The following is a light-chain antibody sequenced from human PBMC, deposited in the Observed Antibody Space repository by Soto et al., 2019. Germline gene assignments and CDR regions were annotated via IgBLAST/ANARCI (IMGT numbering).Light chain of an antibody. CDR1: QGIRNY. Sequence: DMQMTQSPSSLSASVGDRVTSTCRASQGIRNYLAWYQQKRGKVPKLLIYAASTLQSGVPSRFSGSGSGTDFTLTISSLQPEDVATYYCQKYNSVPLTFGGGTKVEIK. CDR2: AAS. V-gene: IGKV1-27*01. CDR3: QKYNSVPLT. J-gene: IGKJ4*01.